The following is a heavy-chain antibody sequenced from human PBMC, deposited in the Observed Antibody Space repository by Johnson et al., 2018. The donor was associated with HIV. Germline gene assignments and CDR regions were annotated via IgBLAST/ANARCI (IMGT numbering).Heavy chain of an antibody. J-gene: IGHJ3*02. CDR1: GFTFSDYY. CDR3: ARDRRGHLSWSSDAFDI. CDR2: MSYDGSDK. Sequence: QVQLVESGGGLVKPGGSLRLSCAASGFTFSDYYMSWIRQAPGKGLEWVAVMSYDGSDKYYADSVKGRFTISRDNAKKSLFLQMNSLRAEDTAVYYCARDRRGHLSWSSDAFDIWGQGTMVTVSS. D-gene: IGHD6-13*01. V-gene: IGHV3-11*04.